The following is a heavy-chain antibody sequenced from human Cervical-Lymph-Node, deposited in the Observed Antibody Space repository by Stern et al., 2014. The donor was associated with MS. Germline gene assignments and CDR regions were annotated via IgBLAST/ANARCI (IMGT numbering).Heavy chain of an antibody. CDR1: GGTFSSYA. CDR3: AVTTVTPTDYYGMDV. CDR2: IIPIVGTA. Sequence: VQLVESGAEVEKPGDSVRVSCKASGGTFSSYAISWGRQAPGQGLEWMGGIIPIVGTANCAENVQGRGTITPDAYTSTAELHLSSLRSEDPAVYFCAVTTVTPTDYYGMDVWGQGTTVTVSS. J-gene: IGHJ6*02. D-gene: IGHD4-17*01. V-gene: IGHV1-69*01.